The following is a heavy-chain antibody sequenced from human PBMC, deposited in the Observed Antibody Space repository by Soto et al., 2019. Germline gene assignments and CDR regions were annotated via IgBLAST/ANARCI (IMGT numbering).Heavy chain of an antibody. V-gene: IGHV3-53*01. Sequence: EVQLVESGGGLIQPGGSLRLSCAASGFTVGSNYMSWVRQAPGKGLEWVPVIYSGGSTYYADSVKGRFTISRDNSKNTLDLQMNSLRAEDTAVYYCARDRWGRGFDYWGQGTLVTVSS. CDR1: GFTVGSNY. J-gene: IGHJ4*02. CDR2: IYSGGST. CDR3: ARDRWGRGFDY. D-gene: IGHD3-16*01.